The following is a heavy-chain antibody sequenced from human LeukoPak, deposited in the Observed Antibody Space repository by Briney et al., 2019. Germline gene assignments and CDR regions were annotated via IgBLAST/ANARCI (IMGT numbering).Heavy chain of an antibody. D-gene: IGHD3-3*01. Sequence: ASVKVSCKASGYTFTGYYMHWVRRAPGQGLEWMGWINPNSGGTNYAQKFQGGVTMTRDTSISTAYMELSRLRSDDTAVYYCAKPRYDFWSGYTLDPWGQGTLVTVSS. V-gene: IGHV1-2*02. CDR1: GYTFTGYY. CDR3: AKPRYDFWSGYTLDP. J-gene: IGHJ5*02. CDR2: INPNSGGT.